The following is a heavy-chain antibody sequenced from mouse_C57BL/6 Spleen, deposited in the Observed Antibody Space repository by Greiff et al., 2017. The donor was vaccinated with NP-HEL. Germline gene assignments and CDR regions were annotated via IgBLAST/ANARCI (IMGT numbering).Heavy chain of an antibody. J-gene: IGHJ2*01. CDR1: GYTFTSYD. CDR2: IYPRDGST. D-gene: IGHD1-1*01. Sequence: QVQLKESGPELVKPGASVKLSCKASGYTFTSYDINWVKQRPGQGLEWIGWIYPRDGSTKYNEKFKGKATLTVDTSSSTAYMELHSLTSEDSAVYFCARLGYYGSSQYYFDYWGQGTTLTVSS. CDR3: ARLGYYGSSQYYFDY. V-gene: IGHV1-85*01.